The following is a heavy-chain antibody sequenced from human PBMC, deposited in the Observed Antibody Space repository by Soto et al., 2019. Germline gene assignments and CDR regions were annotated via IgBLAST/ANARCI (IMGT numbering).Heavy chain of an antibody. J-gene: IGHJ4*02. CDR3: TRDLNGGNPFDY. CDR2: INPGSGYT. V-gene: IGHV1-3*01. CDR1: GYTLPNYS. Sequence: QVQFVQSGAEVKKPGASVRLSCKPSGYTLPNYSIQWVRKAAGQGLQWLGWINPGSGYTEYSQRFQGRVTLSRDNSASTFYIDLTSLTSEDTAVYFCTRDLNGGNPFDYWGQGTLVTVSS. D-gene: IGHD2-8*01.